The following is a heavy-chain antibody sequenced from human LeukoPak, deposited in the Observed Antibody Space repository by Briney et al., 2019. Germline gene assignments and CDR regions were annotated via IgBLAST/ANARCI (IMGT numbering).Heavy chain of an antibody. V-gene: IGHV3-30*02. D-gene: IGHD1-26*01. CDR2: IRSDGSNK. J-gene: IGHJ4*02. Sequence: PGGSLRLSCAASGFTFSSSGIHWVRQAPGKGLEWVAFIRSDGSNKYYGDSVKGRFTISRDNSKNTLYLQINSLRAEDTALYYCAKVVGATTFDYWGQGTLVTVSS. CDR1: GFTFSSSG. CDR3: AKVVGATTFDY.